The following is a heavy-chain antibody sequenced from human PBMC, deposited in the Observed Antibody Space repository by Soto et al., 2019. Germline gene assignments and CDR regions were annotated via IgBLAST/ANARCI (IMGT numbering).Heavy chain of an antibody. V-gene: IGHV1-18*04. J-gene: IGHJ4*02. CDR2: ISVYNGDT. CDR3: AKSPGAVAGYYVDY. Sequence: ASVKVSCKASGYTFTSYGISWVRQAPGQGLEWMGWISVYNGDTKYAQKLQGRVTMTTDTSTSTAYMELRSLRSDDTAVYYCAKSPGAVAGYYVDYWGQGTLVTVSS. D-gene: IGHD6-19*01. CDR1: GYTFTSYG.